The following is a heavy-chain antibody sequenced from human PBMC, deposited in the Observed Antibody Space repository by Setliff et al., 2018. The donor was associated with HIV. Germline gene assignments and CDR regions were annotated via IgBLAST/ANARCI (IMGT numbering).Heavy chain of an antibody. CDR2: IYYSGST. CDR3: ARAHLYSSSKSNAFDY. V-gene: IGHV4-39*01. J-gene: IGHJ4*02. CDR1: GGSICSSSYY. D-gene: IGHD6-6*01. Sequence: SETLSLTCTVSGGSICSSSYYWGWIRQPPGKGLEWIGSIYYSGSTYYNPSLKSRVTISEDTSKNQFSLKLSSVTAADTVVYYCARAHLYSSSKSNAFDYWGQGTLVTVSS.